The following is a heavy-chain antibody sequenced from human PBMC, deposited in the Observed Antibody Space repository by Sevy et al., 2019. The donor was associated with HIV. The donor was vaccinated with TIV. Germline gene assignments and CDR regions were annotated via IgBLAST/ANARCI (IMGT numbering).Heavy chain of an antibody. Sequence: GGCLRLSCAASGFTFSSYAMSWVRQAPGKGLEWISAISGSGGSTYYADSVKGRFTISRDNSKNMLYLQMNSLRAEDTAVNYCAARGSCRSTSCYELYFDYWGQGTLVTVSS. CDR1: GFTFSSYA. CDR2: ISGSGGST. D-gene: IGHD2-2*01. J-gene: IGHJ4*02. CDR3: AARGSCRSTSCYELYFDY. V-gene: IGHV3-23*01.